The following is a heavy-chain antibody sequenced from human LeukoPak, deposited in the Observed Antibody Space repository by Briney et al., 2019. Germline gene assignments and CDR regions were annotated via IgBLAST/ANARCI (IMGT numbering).Heavy chain of an antibody. D-gene: IGHD3-9*01. J-gene: IGHJ5*02. Sequence: ASVKVSCKASGYTFTCYYMHWVRQAPGQGLEWMGWINPNSGGTNYAQKFQGRVTMTRDTSISTAYMELSRLRSDDTAVYYCAIQLRYTLSNWFDPWGQGTLVTVSS. CDR2: INPNSGGT. V-gene: IGHV1-2*02. CDR1: GYTFTCYY. CDR3: AIQLRYTLSNWFDP.